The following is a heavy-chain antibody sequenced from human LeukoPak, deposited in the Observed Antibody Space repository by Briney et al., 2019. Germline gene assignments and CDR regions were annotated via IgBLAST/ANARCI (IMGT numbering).Heavy chain of an antibody. V-gene: IGHV4-38-2*01. D-gene: IGHD3-3*02. Sequence: SETLSLTCAVSTYFISDGYYWGWIRPPPGKGLEWIGNIYHSGRTYYNPSLKSRVTISVDTSKNQFSLKLSSVTAADTAVYYCGRISFFGTYYFDHWGQGTLVIVPS. CDR3: GRISFFGTYYFDH. CDR2: IYHSGRT. J-gene: IGHJ4*02. CDR1: TYFISDGYY.